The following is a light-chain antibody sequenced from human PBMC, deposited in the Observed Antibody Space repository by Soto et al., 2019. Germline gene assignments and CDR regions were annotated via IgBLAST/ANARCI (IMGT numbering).Light chain of an antibody. Sequence: PGDRATVSCRASQSFTSGYLAWYQQRPGQAPRIIIYGAYRRATGVPDRFSGSESETDFTLTIRGLETEDFAVYYCKKYDTSPRKCGQGTKG. V-gene: IGKV3-20*01. CDR2: GAY. CDR3: KKYDTSPRK. CDR1: QSFTSGY. J-gene: IGKJ1*01.